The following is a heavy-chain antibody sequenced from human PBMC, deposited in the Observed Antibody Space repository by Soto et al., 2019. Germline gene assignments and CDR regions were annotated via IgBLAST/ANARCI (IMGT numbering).Heavy chain of an antibody. J-gene: IGHJ4*02. CDR1: GGSFSGYY. Sequence: PSETLSLTCAVYGGSFSGYYWSWIRQPPGKGLEWIGEINHSGSTNYNPSLKSRVTISVDTSKNQFSLKLSSVTAADTAVYYCAGTYSGSYARPSPFEYYIDYWGQGTLVTVST. CDR3: AGTYSGSYARPSPFEYYIDY. D-gene: IGHD1-26*01. CDR2: INHSGST. V-gene: IGHV4-34*01.